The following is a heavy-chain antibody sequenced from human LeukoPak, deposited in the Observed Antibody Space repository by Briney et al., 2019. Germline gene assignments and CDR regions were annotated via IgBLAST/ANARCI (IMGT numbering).Heavy chain of an antibody. CDR3: ARDTLSGVLIGPRLDV. CDR1: GFTFSSYT. J-gene: IGHJ6*02. CDR2: IRGSGGST. Sequence: GGSLRLSCAASGFTFSSYTLSWVRQAPGKGLEWVSAIRGSGGSTYYADSVKGRFTISRDNAKNSLYLQMNSLRAEDTAVYYCARDTLSGVLIGPRLDVWGQGTTVTVSS. V-gene: IGHV3-23*01. D-gene: IGHD3-3*01.